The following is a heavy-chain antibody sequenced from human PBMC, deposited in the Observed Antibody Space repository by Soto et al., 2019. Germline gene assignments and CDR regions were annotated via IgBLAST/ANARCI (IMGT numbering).Heavy chain of an antibody. D-gene: IGHD4-17*01. CDR2: IIPIFGTA. Sequence: SVKVSCKASGGTFSIYAIIWVRQAPGQGLEWMGGIIPIFGTANYAQKFQGRVTITADESTSTAYMELSSLRSEDTAVYYCASKGVTTVTTNYYYGMDVWGQGTTVTVS. V-gene: IGHV1-69*13. CDR3: ASKGVTTVTTNYYYGMDV. CDR1: GGTFSIYA. J-gene: IGHJ6*02.